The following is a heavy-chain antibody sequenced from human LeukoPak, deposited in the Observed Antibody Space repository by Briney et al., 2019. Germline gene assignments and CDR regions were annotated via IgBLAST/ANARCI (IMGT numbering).Heavy chain of an antibody. CDR2: ISSRSTYI. V-gene: IGHV3-21*01. CDR3: ARDLQITMVRGVIITPRGAFDI. D-gene: IGHD3-10*01. J-gene: IGHJ3*02. Sequence: RPGGSLRLSCAASGFTFSSYSMNWVRQAPGKGLEWVSSISSRSTYIYYADSVKGRFTISRDNAKNSLYLQMNSLRAEGTAVYYCARDLQITMVRGVIITPRGAFDIWGQGTMVTVSS. CDR1: GFTFSSYS.